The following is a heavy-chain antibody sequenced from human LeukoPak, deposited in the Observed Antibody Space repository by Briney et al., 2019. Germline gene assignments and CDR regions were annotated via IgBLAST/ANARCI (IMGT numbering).Heavy chain of an antibody. Sequence: ASVKVSCKVSGYTLTELSMHWVRQAPGKGLEWMGGFDPEDGETIYAQKFQGRVTMTEDTSTDTAYMELSSLRSEDTAVYYCATAYGDYVNDAFDIWGQGTMVTVPS. D-gene: IGHD4-17*01. J-gene: IGHJ3*02. CDR2: FDPEDGET. CDR1: GYTLTELS. CDR3: ATAYGDYVNDAFDI. V-gene: IGHV1-24*01.